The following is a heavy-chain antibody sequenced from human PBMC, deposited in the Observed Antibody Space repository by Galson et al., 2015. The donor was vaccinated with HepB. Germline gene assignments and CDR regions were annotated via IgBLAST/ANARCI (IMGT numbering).Heavy chain of an antibody. V-gene: IGHV1-18*04. CDR3: AANYGSGSPDYYYYGMDV. CDR2: ISAYNGNT. D-gene: IGHD3-10*01. J-gene: IGHJ6*02. Sequence: SVKVSCKASGYTFTSYGISWVRQAPGQGLEWMGWISAYNGNTNYAQKLQGRVTMTTDTSTSTAYMELRSLRSDDTAVYYCAANYGSGSPDYYYYGMDVWGQGTTVTVSS. CDR1: GYTFTSYG.